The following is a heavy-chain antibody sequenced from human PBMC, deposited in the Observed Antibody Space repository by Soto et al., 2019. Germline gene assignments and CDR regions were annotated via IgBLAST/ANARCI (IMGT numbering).Heavy chain of an antibody. CDR2: IYHSGST. CDR3: ARGGAIVGDHAGYFDY. CDR1: GGSISSSNW. J-gene: IGHJ4*02. D-gene: IGHD1-26*01. V-gene: IGHV4-4*02. Sequence: SETLSLTCAVSGGSISSSNWWSWVRQPPGKGLEWIGEIYHSGSTNYNPSLKSRVTISVDKSKNQFSLKLSSVTAADTAVYYCARGGAIVGDHAGYFDYWGQGTLVTVSS.